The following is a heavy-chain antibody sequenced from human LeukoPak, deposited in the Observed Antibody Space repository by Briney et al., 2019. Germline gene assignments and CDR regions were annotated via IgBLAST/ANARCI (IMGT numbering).Heavy chain of an antibody. CDR3: ARSPSGYCFDS. CDR2: ISNSGST. D-gene: IGHD3-22*01. V-gene: IGHV4-34*11. J-gene: IGHJ4*02. Sequence: SETLSLTCAVYGGSFSGYYWSWIRQPPGKGLEWIGYISNSGSTNYNPSLKSRVTISSDTSKTQFSLRLTSVTAADTAVYYCARSPSGYCFDSWGQGTLVTVSS. CDR1: GGSFSGYY.